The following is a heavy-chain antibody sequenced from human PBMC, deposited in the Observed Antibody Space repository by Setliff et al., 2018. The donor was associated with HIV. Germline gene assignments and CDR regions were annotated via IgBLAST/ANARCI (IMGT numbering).Heavy chain of an antibody. Sequence: SETLSLTCTVSGGSINSGAYLWAWIRQPAGKGLEWIGRIFRAGNATYNPSLKSRAILSVDTSQNQFSLQLKHVTAAETAVYYCARVGYHGSGRYSFDYWGQGTLVTVSS. V-gene: IGHV4-61*02. CDR2: IFRAGNA. CDR3: ARVGYHGSGRYSFDY. J-gene: IGHJ4*02. D-gene: IGHD3-10*01. CDR1: GGSINSGAYL.